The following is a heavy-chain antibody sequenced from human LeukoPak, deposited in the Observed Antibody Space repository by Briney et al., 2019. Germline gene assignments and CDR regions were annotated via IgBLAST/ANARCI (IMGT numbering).Heavy chain of an antibody. J-gene: IGHJ4*02. CDR3: ARDGYNGTDY. D-gene: IGHD5-24*01. CDR1: GFTFSSYS. V-gene: IGHV3-21*01. CDR2: ISSSSYI. Sequence: GGSLRLSCAASGFTFSSYSMNWVRQAPGKGLEWASSISSSSYIYYADSVKGRFTISRDNAKNSLYLQMNSLRAEDTAVYYCARDGYNGTDYWGQGTLVTVSS.